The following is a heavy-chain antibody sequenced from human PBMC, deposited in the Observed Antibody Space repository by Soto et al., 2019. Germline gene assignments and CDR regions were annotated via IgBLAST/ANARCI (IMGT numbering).Heavy chain of an antibody. J-gene: IGHJ5*02. CDR3: ARERRNLGRWVTIFGVVIIRGNWFDP. CDR2: INPNSGGT. Sequence: VASVKVSCKASGCTFTGYYMHWVRQAPGQGLEWMGWINPNSGGTNYAQKFQGRVTMTRDTSISTAYMELSRLRSDDTAVYYCARERRNLGRWVTIFGVVIIRGNWFDPWGQGTLVTVSS. V-gene: IGHV1-2*02. D-gene: IGHD3-3*01. CDR1: GCTFTGYY.